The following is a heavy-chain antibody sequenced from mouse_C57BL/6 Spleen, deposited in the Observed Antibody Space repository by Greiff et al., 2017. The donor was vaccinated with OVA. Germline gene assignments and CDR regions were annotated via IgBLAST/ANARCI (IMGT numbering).Heavy chain of an antibody. J-gene: IGHJ2*01. D-gene: IGHD1-1*01. CDR3: ARDHYGSSYDD. CDR2: IDPSDSYT. Sequence: QVQLQQSGAELVKPGASVKLSCKASGYPFTSYWMQWVNQRPGQGLEWIGEIDPSDSYTNYNQKFTGKATLTVDTSSSTAYRQLSSLSSEDSAVYYGARDHYGSSYDDWGQGTTLSVSS. V-gene: IGHV1-50*01. CDR1: GYPFTSYW.